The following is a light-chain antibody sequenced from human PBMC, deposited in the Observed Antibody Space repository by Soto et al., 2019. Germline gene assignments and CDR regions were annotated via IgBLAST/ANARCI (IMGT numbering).Light chain of an antibody. J-gene: IGLJ1*01. Sequence: ALTQPASVSGSPGQSITISCTGTSSDVGGYNYVSWYQQHPGKAPKLMIYDVSNRPSGVSNRFSGSKSGITASLTISGLQAEDEADYYCSSYTSSSTPFVFGTGTKLTVL. CDR1: SSDVGGYNY. V-gene: IGLV2-14*01. CDR3: SSYTSSSTPFV. CDR2: DVS.